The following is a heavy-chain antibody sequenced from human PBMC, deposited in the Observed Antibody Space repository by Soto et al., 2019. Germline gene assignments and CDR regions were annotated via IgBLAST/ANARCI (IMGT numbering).Heavy chain of an antibody. J-gene: IGHJ3*02. CDR3: AKELAIIGKGAFDM. CDR1: GFTFSSYA. D-gene: IGHD3-3*02. Sequence: EVHLLESGGGLVQPGGSLTLSCAASGFTFSSYAMSWVRQAPGKGLEWVSAISGGGGDSTYYADSVKGRLIISNDNSENTLYLQMSSLSADDTAVDYCAKELAIIGKGAFDMWGQGTMVTVSS. CDR2: ISGGGGDST. V-gene: IGHV3-23*01.